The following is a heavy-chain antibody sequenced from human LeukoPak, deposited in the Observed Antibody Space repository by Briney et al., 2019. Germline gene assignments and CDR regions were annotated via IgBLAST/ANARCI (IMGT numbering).Heavy chain of an antibody. Sequence: SETLSLICTVSGGSISSSSYYWGWIRQPPGKGLEWIGYIYYSGSTNYNPSLKSRVTISVDTSKNQFSLKLSSVTAADTAVYYCARGSRGYSYGYDYWGQGTLVTVSS. J-gene: IGHJ4*02. V-gene: IGHV4-61*05. D-gene: IGHD5-18*01. CDR1: GGSISSSSYY. CDR2: IYYSGST. CDR3: ARGSRGYSYGYDY.